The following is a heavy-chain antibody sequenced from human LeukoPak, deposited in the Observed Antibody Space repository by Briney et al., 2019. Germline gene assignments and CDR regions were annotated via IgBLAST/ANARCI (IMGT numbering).Heavy chain of an antibody. V-gene: IGHV1-18*01. CDR2: ISAYNGNT. CDR3: ARAWLAGTDYYYYMDV. Sequence: ASVKVSCKASGYTFTSYGISWVRQAPGQGLEWMGWISAYNGNTNYAQKLQGRVTMTTDTSTSTAYMELRSLRSDDTAVYYCARAWLAGTDYYYYMDVWGKGTSVTVSS. J-gene: IGHJ6*03. CDR1: GYTFTSYG. D-gene: IGHD6-19*01.